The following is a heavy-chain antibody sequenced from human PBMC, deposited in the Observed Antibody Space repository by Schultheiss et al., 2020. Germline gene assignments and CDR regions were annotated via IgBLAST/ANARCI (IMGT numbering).Heavy chain of an antibody. Sequence: SETLSLTCTVSGGSISSYYWSWIRQPPGKGLEWIGYIYYSGSTYYNPSLKSRVTISVDTSKNQFSLKLSSVTAADTAVYYCARARVPASDAFDIWGQGTTVTV. CDR3: ARARVPASDAFDI. J-gene: IGHJ3*02. V-gene: IGHV4-59*12. D-gene: IGHD1-14*01. CDR1: GGSISSYY. CDR2: IYYSGST.